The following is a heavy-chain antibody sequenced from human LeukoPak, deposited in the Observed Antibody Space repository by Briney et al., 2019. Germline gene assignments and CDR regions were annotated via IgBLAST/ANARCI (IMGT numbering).Heavy chain of an antibody. V-gene: IGHV3-30-3*01. J-gene: IGHJ6*02. CDR3: ATTPDYGMDV. CDR1: GFTFSSYA. CDR2: ISYDGSNK. Sequence: PGGSLRLSCAASGFTFSSYAMHWVRQAPGKGLEWVAVISYDGSNKYYADSVKGRFTISRDNSKNTLYLQMNSLRAEDTAVYYCATTPDYGMDVWGQGTTVTVSS.